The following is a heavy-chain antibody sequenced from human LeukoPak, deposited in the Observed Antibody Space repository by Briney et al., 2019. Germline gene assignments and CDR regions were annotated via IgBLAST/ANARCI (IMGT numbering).Heavy chain of an antibody. Sequence: WASVKVSCKASGGTFSSYAISWVRQAPGQGLEWMGGIIPIFGTANYAQKFQGRVTITADESTSTAYMELSSLRSEDTAVYYCARVGRQYYDFYGLMYYFDYWGQGTLVTVSS. CDR1: GGTFSSYA. CDR3: ARVGRQYYDFYGLMYYFDY. CDR2: IIPIFGTA. D-gene: IGHD3-3*01. J-gene: IGHJ4*02. V-gene: IGHV1-69*01.